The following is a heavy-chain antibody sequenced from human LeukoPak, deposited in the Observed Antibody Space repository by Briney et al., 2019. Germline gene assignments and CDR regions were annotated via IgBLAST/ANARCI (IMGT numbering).Heavy chain of an antibody. Sequence: GASVTVSCKASGYTFTSYGISWVRQAPGQGLEWMGWISAYNGNTNYAQKLQGRVTMTTDTSTSTAYMELRSLSFDDTAVYYCARDTYCSGGSCYQQSYYYGMDVWGKGTTVTVSS. J-gene: IGHJ6*04. CDR1: GYTFTSYG. CDR2: ISAYNGNT. V-gene: IGHV1-18*04. CDR3: ARDTYCSGGSCYQQSYYYGMDV. D-gene: IGHD2-15*01.